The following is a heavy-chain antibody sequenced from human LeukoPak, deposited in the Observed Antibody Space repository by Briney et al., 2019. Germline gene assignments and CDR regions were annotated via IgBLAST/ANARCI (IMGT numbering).Heavy chain of an antibody. CDR3: AKEMKEVSYGSGSYDY. CDR2: ISGSGGST. Sequence: PGGSLRLSCAASGFTFSSHAMGWVRQAPGKGLEWVSAISGSGGSTYYADSVKGQFTISRDNSKNTLYLQMNSLRAEDTAVYYCAKEMKEVSYGSGSYDYWGQGTLVTVSS. D-gene: IGHD3-10*01. J-gene: IGHJ4*02. V-gene: IGHV3-23*01. CDR1: GFTFSSHA.